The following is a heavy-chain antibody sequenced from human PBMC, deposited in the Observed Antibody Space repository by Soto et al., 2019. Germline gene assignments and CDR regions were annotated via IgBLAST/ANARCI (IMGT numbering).Heavy chain of an antibody. CDR1: GFSLTTRAVA. D-gene: IGHD3-10*01. CDR2: IYWDDDK. J-gene: IGHJ5*01. CDR3: AHIPNYYQDDWFDS. V-gene: IGHV2-5*05. Sequence: QSPLKESGPTLVKPTQTLTLTFTFSGFSLTTRAVAVAWNRQPPGQALDRLALIYWDDDKRYAPSPQSTSSITKDTSKNMVVLTMTNVDPVDTATYYCAHIPNYYQDDWFDSWGQGTLDSVS.